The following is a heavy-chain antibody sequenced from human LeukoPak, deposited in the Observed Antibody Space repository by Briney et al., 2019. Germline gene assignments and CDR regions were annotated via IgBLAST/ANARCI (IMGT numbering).Heavy chain of an antibody. CDR2: ISYDGSNK. J-gene: IGHJ4*02. CDR1: GFTFSSYA. D-gene: IGHD5-18*01. CDR3: AGVGDPKRYGLYFGY. Sequence: GGSLRLSCAASGFTFSSYAMHWVRQAPGKGLEWVAVISYDGSNKYYADSVKGRFTISRDNSKNTLYLQMNSLRAEDTAVYYCAGVGDPKRYGLYFGYLGQGTLGTRSS. V-gene: IGHV3-30-3*01.